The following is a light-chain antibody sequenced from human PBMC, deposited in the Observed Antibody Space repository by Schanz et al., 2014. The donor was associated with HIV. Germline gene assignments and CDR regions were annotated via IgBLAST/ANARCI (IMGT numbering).Light chain of an antibody. CDR3: ATWDDSLNGWV. V-gene: IGLV1-44*01. Sequence: QSVLTQPPSASGTPGQRVTISCSGSSSNFRSNAVNWYQQLPGTAPRLVIYSNSQRPSGVPDRFSGSQSGTSASLAISGLQSEDEADYYCATWDDSLNGWVFRGGTKLTVL. CDR1: SSNFRSNA. CDR2: SNS. J-gene: IGLJ3*02.